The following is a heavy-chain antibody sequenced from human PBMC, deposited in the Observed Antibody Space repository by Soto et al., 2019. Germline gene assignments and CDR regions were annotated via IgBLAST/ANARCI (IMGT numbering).Heavy chain of an antibody. CDR2: MNPNSGNT. V-gene: IGHV1-8*01. CDR1: GYTFTSYD. J-gene: IGHJ4*02. CDR3: ASSTYYDILTAPSFDY. Sequence: ASVKVSCKASGYTFTSYDINWVRQATGQGLEWMGWMNPNSGNTGYAQKFQGRVTMTRNTSISTAYMELSSLRSEDTAVYYCASSTYYDILTAPSFDYWGQGTLVTVSS. D-gene: IGHD3-9*01.